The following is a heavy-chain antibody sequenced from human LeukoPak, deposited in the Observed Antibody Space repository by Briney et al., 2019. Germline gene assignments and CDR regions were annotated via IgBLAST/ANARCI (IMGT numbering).Heavy chain of an antibody. CDR2: ISGSGGTT. J-gene: IGHJ4*02. V-gene: IGHV3-23*01. D-gene: IGHD3-22*01. CDR1: EFTFNNYA. CDR3: AKAGDSSGYYHFDY. Sequence: GGSLRLSCAASEFTFNNYAMGWVRQAPGKGLEWVSVISGSGGTTYYADSVKGDFTISRDNSKNTLHLQMNTLRAEDTAIYYCAKAGDSSGYYHFDYWGQGTLVTVSS.